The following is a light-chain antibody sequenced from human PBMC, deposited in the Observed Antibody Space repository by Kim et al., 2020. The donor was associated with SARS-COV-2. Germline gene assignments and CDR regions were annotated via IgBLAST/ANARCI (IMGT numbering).Light chain of an antibody. CDR1: QSVLYSSNNKNY. J-gene: IGKJ1*01. CDR3: QQYYTTPQT. Sequence: ATINCNSSQSVLYSSNNKNYLAWYQQKPGQPPKLLIYWASTRESGVPDRFSGSGSGTDFTLSISSLQAEDVAVYYCQQYYTTPQTFGQGTKVDIK. CDR2: WAS. V-gene: IGKV4-1*01.